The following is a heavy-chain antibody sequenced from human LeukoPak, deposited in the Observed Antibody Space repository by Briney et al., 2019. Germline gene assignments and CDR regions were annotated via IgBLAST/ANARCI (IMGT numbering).Heavy chain of an antibody. CDR1: GGSISSYY. CDR2: IYHSGST. V-gene: IGHV4-59*01. CDR3: ARRRGVDILTGYDLYWFDP. D-gene: IGHD3-9*01. J-gene: IGHJ5*02. Sequence: SETLSLTCTVSGGSISSYYWSWIRQPPGKGLEWIGYIYHSGSTKYSPSLKSRVTISIDTSKNQFSLKLSSVTAADTAVYYCARRRGVDILTGYDLYWFDPWGQGTLVTVSS.